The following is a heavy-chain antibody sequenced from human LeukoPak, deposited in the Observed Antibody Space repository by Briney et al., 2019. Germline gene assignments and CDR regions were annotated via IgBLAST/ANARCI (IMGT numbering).Heavy chain of an antibody. CDR2: IYDSGST. D-gene: IGHD3-10*01. J-gene: IGHJ5*02. V-gene: IGHV4-39*07. CDR1: GGSIRSSYYY. Sequence: SETLSLTCTVSGGSIRSSYYYWGWIRQPPGKGLEWIGSIYDSGSTYYNPSLKSRVTISVDTSKNQFSLKLSSVTAADTAVYYCARGLWFGETWGQGTLVTVSS. CDR3: ARGLWFGET.